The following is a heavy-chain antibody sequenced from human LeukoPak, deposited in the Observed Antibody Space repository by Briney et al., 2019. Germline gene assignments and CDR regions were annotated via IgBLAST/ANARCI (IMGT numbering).Heavy chain of an antibody. CDR2: VSGSSNI. Sequence: GGSLRLSCAASGLTVSSNYMTWVRQAPGKGLEWVSTVSGSSNIHYSDSVKGRFTISRDNARNSLYLQMNSLRDEDTAVYYCARDGLHTAHFDYWGQGTLVTVSS. CDR1: GLTVSSNY. D-gene: IGHD5-18*01. CDR3: ARDGLHTAHFDY. V-gene: IGHV3-69-1*01. J-gene: IGHJ4*02.